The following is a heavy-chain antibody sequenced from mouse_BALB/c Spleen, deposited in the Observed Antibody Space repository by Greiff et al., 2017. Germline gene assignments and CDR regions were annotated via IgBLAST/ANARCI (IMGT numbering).Heavy chain of an antibody. V-gene: IGHV2-9*02. J-gene: IGHJ3*01. CDR2: IWAGGST. Sequence: QVQLKESGPGLVAPSQSLSITCTVSGFSLTSYGVHWVRQPPGKGLEWLGVIWAGGSTNYNSALMSRLSISKDNSKSQVFLKMNSLQTDDTAMYYCAYGYYWFAYWGQGTLVTVSA. D-gene: IGHD2-3*01. CDR1: GFSLTSYG. CDR3: AYGYYWFAY.